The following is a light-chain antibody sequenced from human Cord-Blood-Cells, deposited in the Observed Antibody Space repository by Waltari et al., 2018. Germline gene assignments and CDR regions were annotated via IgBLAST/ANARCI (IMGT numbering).Light chain of an antibody. CDR3: QSYDSSLSGWV. CDR1: SSNIGAGYD. Sequence: QSVLTQPPSVSGAPGQRVTISCTGSSSNIGAGYDVHSYQQLPETAPKLLIYGNSNRPSGVPDRFSGSKSGTSASLAITGLQAEDEADYYCQSYDSSLSGWVFGGGTKLTVL. CDR2: GNS. J-gene: IGLJ3*02. V-gene: IGLV1-40*01.